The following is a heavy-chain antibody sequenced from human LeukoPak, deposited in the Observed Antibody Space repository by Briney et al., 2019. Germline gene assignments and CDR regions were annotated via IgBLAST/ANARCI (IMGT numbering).Heavy chain of an antibody. J-gene: IGHJ6*03. V-gene: IGHV1-8*01. Sequence: SSVKVSCNASGYSFTIYDINWVRQAPGQGHESMGWMNPNCGSTGYAQKFQGRVTMTRNTSISTASMELSSLRSEDTAVYYCARRITYYDILIGSPNYHYYYMDVWGKGTTVTVSS. CDR3: ARRITYYDILIGSPNYHYYYMDV. CDR2: MNPNCGST. CDR1: GYSFTIYD. D-gene: IGHD3-9*01.